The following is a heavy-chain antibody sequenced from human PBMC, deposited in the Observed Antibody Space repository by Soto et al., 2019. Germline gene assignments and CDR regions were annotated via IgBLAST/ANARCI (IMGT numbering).Heavy chain of an antibody. CDR2: INPKTGDT. CDR3: AKGTIVVAVATTAGIDP. Sequence: QEQLVQSGPEVKKPGASVKVSCKAFGYTVTGYYLHWVRQAPGEGLEWMGWINPKTGDTKYAQKFQGRVTMTRDTAIATGYMELSSLRSDDTALYFCAKGTIVVAVATTAGIDPWGQGTRVTVSS. CDR1: GYTVTGYY. D-gene: IGHD2-15*01. J-gene: IGHJ5*02. V-gene: IGHV1-2*02.